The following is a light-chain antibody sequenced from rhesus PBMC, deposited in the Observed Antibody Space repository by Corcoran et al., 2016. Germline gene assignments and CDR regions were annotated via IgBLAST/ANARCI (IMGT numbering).Light chain of an antibody. V-gene: IGKV1-18*01. CDR3: QQGYNTPHS. CDR1: QGISSW. J-gene: IGKJ2*01. Sequence: DIQMTQSPSSLSASVGDKVTITCRASQGISSWLAWYQQKPGKAPKLLIYAASSLKSGVPSRFSGSGSWTVYTLTISSLQPEDFATYYCQQGYNTPHSFGQGTKVEIK. CDR2: AAS.